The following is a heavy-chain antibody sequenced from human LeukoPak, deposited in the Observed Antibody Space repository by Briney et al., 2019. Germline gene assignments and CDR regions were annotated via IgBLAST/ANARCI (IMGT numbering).Heavy chain of an antibody. Sequence: PGGSLRLSCAASGFTFSSYAMHWVRQAPGKGLEWVAVISYDGSNKYYADSVKGRFTISRDNSKNTLYLQMNSLRAEDTAVYYCARVFSPYYGMDVWGQGTTVTVSS. V-gene: IGHV3-30-3*01. CDR3: ARVFSPYYGMDV. CDR2: ISYDGSNK. CDR1: GFTFSSYA. D-gene: IGHD2/OR15-2a*01. J-gene: IGHJ6*02.